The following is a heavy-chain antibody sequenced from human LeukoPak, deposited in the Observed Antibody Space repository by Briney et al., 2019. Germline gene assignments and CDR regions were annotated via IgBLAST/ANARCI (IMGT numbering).Heavy chain of an antibody. J-gene: IGHJ4*02. D-gene: IGHD3-10*01. CDR1: GFTFSNVW. CDR2: IGSKTHGEAI. CDR3: VTEVIIAETGNDY. Sequence: PGGSLRLSCAASGFTFSNVWMNWVRQAPGKGLEWVGRIGSKTHGEAIDYAAPVRGRFTISRDDSKNTLYLQLNSLKTEDTAVYYCVTEVIIAETGNDYWGQGSLVTVSS. V-gene: IGHV3-15*07.